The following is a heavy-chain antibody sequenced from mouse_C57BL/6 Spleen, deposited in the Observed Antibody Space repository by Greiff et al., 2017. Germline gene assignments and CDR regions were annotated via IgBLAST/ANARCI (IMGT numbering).Heavy chain of an antibody. Sequence: VQLQQSGAELVKPGASVKMSCKASGYTFTTYPIEWMQQNHGKSLEWIGNFHPYNDDTKYNEKFKGKVTLTVEKSSSTLYLELSRLPSDNSAVYYCARRGGPYDYGYYIDYWGKGTTLTVSS. CDR2: FHPYNDDT. J-gene: IGHJ2*01. CDR1: GYTFTTYP. D-gene: IGHD2-4*01. CDR3: ARRGGPYDYGYYIDY. V-gene: IGHV1-47*01.